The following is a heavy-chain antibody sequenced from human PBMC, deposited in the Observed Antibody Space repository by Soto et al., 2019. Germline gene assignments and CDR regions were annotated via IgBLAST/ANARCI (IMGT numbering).Heavy chain of an antibody. CDR1: GFTFSDYY. CDR3: AREVTIFGVVKAGHNWFDP. D-gene: IGHD3-3*01. J-gene: IGHJ5*02. V-gene: IGHV3-11*01. Sequence: GGSLRLSCAASGFTFSDYYMSWIRQAPGKGLEWVSYISSSGSTIYYADSVKGRFTISRDNAKNSLYLQMNSLRAEDTAVYYCAREVTIFGVVKAGHNWFDPWGQGTLVTVSS. CDR2: ISSSGSTI.